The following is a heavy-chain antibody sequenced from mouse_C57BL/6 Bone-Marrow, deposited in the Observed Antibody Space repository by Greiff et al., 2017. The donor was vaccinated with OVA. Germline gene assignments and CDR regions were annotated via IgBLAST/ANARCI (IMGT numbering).Heavy chain of an antibody. Sequence: EVKLVESGGGLVKPGGSLKLSCAASGFTFSSYAMSWVRQTPEKRLEWVATISDGGSYTYYPDNVKGRFTISRDNAKNNLYLQMSHLKSEDTAMYYCAREREIYYGYDEGAWFAYWGQGTLVTVSA. V-gene: IGHV5-4*03. CDR3: AREREIYYGYDEGAWFAY. J-gene: IGHJ3*01. D-gene: IGHD2-2*01. CDR1: GFTFSSYA. CDR2: ISDGGSYT.